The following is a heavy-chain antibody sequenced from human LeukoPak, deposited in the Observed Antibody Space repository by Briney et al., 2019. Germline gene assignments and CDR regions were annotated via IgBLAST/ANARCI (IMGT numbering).Heavy chain of an antibody. Sequence: ASVKVSCKASGYTVTSYDINWVRQATGQGLEWMGWMNPNSGNTGYAQKFQGRVTMTRNTSISTAYMELSSLRSEDTAVYYCARATTGYSSGWYGGYGVYYYYYGMDVWGQGTTVTVSS. D-gene: IGHD6-19*01. V-gene: IGHV1-8*01. CDR1: GYTVTSYD. CDR3: ARATTGYSSGWYGGYGVYYYYYGMDV. CDR2: MNPNSGNT. J-gene: IGHJ6*02.